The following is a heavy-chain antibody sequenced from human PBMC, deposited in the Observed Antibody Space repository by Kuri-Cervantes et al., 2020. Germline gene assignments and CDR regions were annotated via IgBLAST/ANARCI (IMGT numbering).Heavy chain of an antibody. CDR3: ARDRNTIFGVPDRYFDY. J-gene: IGHJ4*02. Sequence: GESLKISCAASGFTFSTYGMHWVRQAPGKGLEWVAIIWYDGSNKYYADSVKGRFTISRDNSKNTLYLQMNSLRAEDTAVYYCARDRNTIFGVPDRYFDYWGQGTLVTVSS. CDR1: GFTFSTYG. CDR2: IWYDGSNK. D-gene: IGHD3-3*01. V-gene: IGHV3-30*02.